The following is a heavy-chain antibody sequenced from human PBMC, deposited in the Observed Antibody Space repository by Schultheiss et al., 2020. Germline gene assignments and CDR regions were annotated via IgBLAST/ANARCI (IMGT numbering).Heavy chain of an antibody. D-gene: IGHD3-22*01. CDR2: IKQDGSEK. J-gene: IGHJ6*02. CDR1: GFTFSSYW. Sequence: GGSLRLSCAASGFTFSSYWMSWVRQAPGKGLERVANIKQDGSEKYYVDSVKGRFTISRDNAKNSLYLQMNSLRAEDTAVYYCARDNTMIVLYGMDVWCQGTTVTVSS. CDR3: ARDNTMIVLYGMDV. V-gene: IGHV3-7*05.